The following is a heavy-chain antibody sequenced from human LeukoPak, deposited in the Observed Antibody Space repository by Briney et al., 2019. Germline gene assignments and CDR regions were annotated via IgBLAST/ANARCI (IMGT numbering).Heavy chain of an antibody. D-gene: IGHD2-21*02. CDR1: GGSITSYY. Sequence: SETLSLTCTVSGGSITSYYWTWIRQPPGRGLEWIGYIFTSGRPNYNPSLKSRVTISGDTSKNQFSPKLPSVTAADTSVYYCARLDMVTTSFDYWGQGILVTVSS. V-gene: IGHV4-4*09. CDR3: ARLDMVTTSFDY. J-gene: IGHJ4*02. CDR2: IFTSGRP.